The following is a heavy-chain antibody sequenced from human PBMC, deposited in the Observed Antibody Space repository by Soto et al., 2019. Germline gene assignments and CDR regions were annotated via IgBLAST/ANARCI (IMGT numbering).Heavy chain of an antibody. D-gene: IGHD3-10*01. V-gene: IGHV3-66*01. CDR1: GFTVSSNY. Sequence: GGSLRLSCSASGFTVSSNYMSWVRQAPGKGLEWVSVIYSGGSTYYADSVKGRFTISRDNSKNTLYLQMNSLRAEDTAVYYCARSMVRGVISRFDYWGQGTLVTVSS. CDR2: IYSGGST. CDR3: ARSMVRGVISRFDY. J-gene: IGHJ4*02.